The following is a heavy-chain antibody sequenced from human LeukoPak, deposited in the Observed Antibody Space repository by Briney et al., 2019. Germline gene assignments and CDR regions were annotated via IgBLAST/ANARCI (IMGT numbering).Heavy chain of an antibody. V-gene: IGHV4-59*01. CDR1: GGSIRDYY. Sequence: ASETLSLTCTVSGGSIRDYYWSWIRQPPGKGLEWIGYIYNTGTTNYNPSLKSRVTISVDTSKSQFSLTLSSVTAADTAVYYCARNGEAVAGTSFFDYWGQGTLVTVSS. J-gene: IGHJ4*02. CDR2: IYNTGTT. D-gene: IGHD6-19*01. CDR3: ARNGEAVAGTSFFDY.